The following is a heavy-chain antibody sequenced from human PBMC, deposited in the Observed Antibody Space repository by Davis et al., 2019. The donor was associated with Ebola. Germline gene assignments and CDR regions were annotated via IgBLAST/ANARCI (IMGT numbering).Heavy chain of an antibody. V-gene: IGHV4-61*05. CDR3: ARVGYSYANDY. D-gene: IGHD5-18*01. Sequence: MPSETLSLTCTVSGGSISSSSYYWSWIRQPPGKGLEWIGYIYYSGSTNYNPSLKSRVTISVDTSKNQFSLKLSSVTAADTAVYYCARVGYSYANDYWGQGTLVTVSS. CDR1: GGSISSSSYY. CDR2: IYYSGST. J-gene: IGHJ4*02.